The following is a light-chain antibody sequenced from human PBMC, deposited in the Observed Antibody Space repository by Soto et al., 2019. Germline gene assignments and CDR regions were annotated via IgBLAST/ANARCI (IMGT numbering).Light chain of an antibody. CDR3: QQNYSTPYT. Sequence: DIQMTQSPSSLSASVGDRVTITCRSSQRISSYLNWYQQKPGKAPKLLIYAASSLQSGVPSMFSGSGSGTDFTLTISSLQPEDFANYYCQQNYSTPYTFGHGTKLEIK. CDR2: AAS. V-gene: IGKV1-39*01. CDR1: QRISSY. J-gene: IGKJ2*01.